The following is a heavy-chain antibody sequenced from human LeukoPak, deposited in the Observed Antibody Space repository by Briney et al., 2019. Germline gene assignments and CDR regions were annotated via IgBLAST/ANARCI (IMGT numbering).Heavy chain of an antibody. D-gene: IGHD2-2*01. CDR1: GYTFTSYD. V-gene: IGHV1-2*02. J-gene: IGHJ4*02. Sequence: GASVKVSCKASGYTFTSYDINWVRQAPGQGLEWMGWINPNSGGTNYAQKFQGRVTMTRDTSISTAYMELSRLRSDDTAVYYCARVYGNQLGALRPWGQGTLVTVSS. CDR3: ARVYGNQLGALRP. CDR2: INPNSGGT.